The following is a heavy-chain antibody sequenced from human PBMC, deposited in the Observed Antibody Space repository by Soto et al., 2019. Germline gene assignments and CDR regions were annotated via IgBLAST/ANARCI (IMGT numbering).Heavy chain of an antibody. D-gene: IGHD2-2*01. J-gene: IGHJ5*02. Sequence: ASVKVSCKTSGYTFSNYGITWVRQAPGQPLEWLGWISLYSDGTNYAQKFQGRVSMTTDTSTTTAYMELRSLRSDNTAVYYCARVVPGAEAWFGPWGQGTLVTVAS. CDR1: GYTFSNYG. V-gene: IGHV1-18*01. CDR2: ISLYSDGT. CDR3: ARVVPGAEAWFGP.